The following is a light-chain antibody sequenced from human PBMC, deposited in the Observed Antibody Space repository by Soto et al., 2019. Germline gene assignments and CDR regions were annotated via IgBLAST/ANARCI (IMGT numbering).Light chain of an antibody. V-gene: IGKV1-27*01. CDR3: QQSYSTPLT. J-gene: IGKJ4*01. CDR2: GAS. Sequence: DAQLTQSPSSLSASVGDSVTITCRATQGITNYLAWYQQKPGKVPKLLISGASTLQSGVPSRFSGSGSGTDFTLTISSLQPEDFATYYCQQSYSTPLTFGGGTKVDIK. CDR1: QGITNY.